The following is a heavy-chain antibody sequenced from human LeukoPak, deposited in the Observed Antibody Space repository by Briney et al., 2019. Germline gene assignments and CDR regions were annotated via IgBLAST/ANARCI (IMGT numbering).Heavy chain of an antibody. J-gene: IGHJ4*02. V-gene: IGHV4-4*07. CDR1: GASISNYY. CDR3: ARDLGGGVVDS. D-gene: IGHD3-16*01. CDR2: IYNSGMT. Sequence: SETLSLTCTVSGASISNYYWNWIRQPAGKGLEWIGRIYNSGMTIYNRALGSRVTMSVDTSKNQLSLELTSLIAADTAVYYCARDLGGGVVDSWGQGVLVTVSS.